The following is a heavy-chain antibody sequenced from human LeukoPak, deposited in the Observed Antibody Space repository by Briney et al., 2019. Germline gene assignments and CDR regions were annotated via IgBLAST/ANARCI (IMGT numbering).Heavy chain of an antibody. CDR3: AQIESGYVSY. Sequence: SVKVSCKASGGTFSSYAISWVRQAPGQGLEWMGRIIPIFGTANYAQKFQGRVTITTDESTSTAYMELSSLRSEDTAVYYCAQIESGYVSYWGQGTLVTVSS. CDR2: IIPIFGTA. CDR1: GGTFSSYA. D-gene: IGHD5-12*01. J-gene: IGHJ4*02. V-gene: IGHV1-69*05.